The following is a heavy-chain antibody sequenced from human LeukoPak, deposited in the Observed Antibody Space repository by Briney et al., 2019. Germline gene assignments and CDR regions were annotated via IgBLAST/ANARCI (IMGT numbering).Heavy chain of an antibody. Sequence: SQTLSLTCTVSGXSISSSGYYWSWISQHPGKGLEWLGYIYYSGSTYYNPSLKTRVTISVDTSKNQFSLKLSSVTAADTAVYYCARDSARSIAADWGFDPWGQGTLVTVSS. CDR1: GXSISSSGYY. CDR2: IYYSGST. J-gene: IGHJ5*02. CDR3: ARDSARSIAADWGFDP. D-gene: IGHD6-6*01. V-gene: IGHV4-31*03.